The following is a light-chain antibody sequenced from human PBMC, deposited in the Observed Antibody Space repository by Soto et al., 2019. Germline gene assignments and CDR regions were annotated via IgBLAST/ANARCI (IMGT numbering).Light chain of an antibody. J-gene: IGKJ4*01. CDR1: QSVSSY. V-gene: IGKV3-11*01. CDR2: DAF. CDR3: QQYGSLIT. Sequence: EIVLTQSPATLSLSPGERATLSCRASQSVSSYLAWYQHKPGQAPRLLIYDAFNRATGVPVRFSGSGSGTDFTLTISSLEPEDFAVYYCQQYGSLITFGGGTKVEIK.